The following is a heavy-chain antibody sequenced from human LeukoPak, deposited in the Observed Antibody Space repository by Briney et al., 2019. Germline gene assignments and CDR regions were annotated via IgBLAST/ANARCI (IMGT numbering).Heavy chain of an antibody. D-gene: IGHD3-22*01. J-gene: IGHJ4*02. V-gene: IGHV3-64D*06. CDR3: VKEISGYYAY. Sequence: GGSLRLSCSASGSTFSSYPMHWVRQAPGKGLEYVSAISSNGGSTYYADSVKGRFTISRDNSKNTLSLQMSSLRAEDTAVYYCVKEISGYYAYWGQGTLVTVSS. CDR2: ISSNGGST. CDR1: GSTFSSYP.